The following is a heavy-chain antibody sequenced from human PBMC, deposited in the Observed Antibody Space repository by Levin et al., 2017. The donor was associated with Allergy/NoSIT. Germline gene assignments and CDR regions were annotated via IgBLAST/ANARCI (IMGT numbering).Heavy chain of an antibody. V-gene: IGHV3-49*03. Sequence: PGESLKISCTTSEFTFGDYAMSWFRQAPGKGLEWVGFIRSKAYGGTTEYAASVKGRFTISRDDSKSIAYLQMNSLKTEDTAGYYCTRGGFSYGPSAASSDYYYYGMDVWGPGTTVTVSS. CDR2: IRSKAYGGTT. J-gene: IGHJ6*02. CDR1: EFTFGDYA. D-gene: IGHD5-18*01. CDR3: TRGGFSYGPSAASSDYYYYGMDV.